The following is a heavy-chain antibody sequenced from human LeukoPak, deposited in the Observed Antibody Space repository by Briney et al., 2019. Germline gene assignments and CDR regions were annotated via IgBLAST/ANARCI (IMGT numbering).Heavy chain of an antibody. CDR1: GFTFSSYA. Sequence: HPGRSLRLSCAASGFTFSSYAMHWVRQAPGKELEWVAVISYDGSNKYYADSVKGRFTISRDNSKNTLYLQMNSLRAEDTAVYYCARDLSVGATGPTFSVWGQGTLVTVSS. CDR2: ISYDGSNK. J-gene: IGHJ4*02. D-gene: IGHD1-26*01. CDR3: ARDLSVGATGPTFSV. V-gene: IGHV3-30-3*01.